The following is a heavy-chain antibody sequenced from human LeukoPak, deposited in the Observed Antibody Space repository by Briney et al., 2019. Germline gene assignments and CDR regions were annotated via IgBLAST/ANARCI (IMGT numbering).Heavy chain of an antibody. CDR2: IYYSGST. V-gene: IGHV4-59*12. CDR1: GDSISSYY. J-gene: IGHJ4*02. Sequence: SETLSLTCTVSGDSISSYYWSWIRQPPGKGLEWIGYIYYSGSTNYNPSLKSRVIISVDTSKDQFSLKLSSVTAVDTAVYYCARYVVYGSGKYYFDYWGQGTLVTVSS. D-gene: IGHD3-10*01. CDR3: ARYVVYGSGKYYFDY.